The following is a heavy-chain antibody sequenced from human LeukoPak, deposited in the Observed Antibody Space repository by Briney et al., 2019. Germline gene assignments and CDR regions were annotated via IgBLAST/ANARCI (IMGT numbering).Heavy chain of an antibody. J-gene: IGHJ4*02. V-gene: IGHV5-51*01. CDR1: GYSFTSYW. CDR2: ISPGDSDT. Sequence: GESLKISCKGSGYSFTSYWIRWGRQMPGKGLEWMGLISPGDSDTRYSPSLQGHVTISADKYSRTAYLQWSSLKASDTAMYYCARSASNLVGHDYWGQGTLVTVSS. CDR3: ARSASNLVGHDY.